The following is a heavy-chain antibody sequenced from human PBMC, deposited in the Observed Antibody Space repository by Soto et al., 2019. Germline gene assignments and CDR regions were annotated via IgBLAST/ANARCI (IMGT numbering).Heavy chain of an antibody. J-gene: IGHJ5*02. CDR3: ARDSGAGITGTPRGEWFDP. D-gene: IGHD1-20*01. CDR1: GYTFTSYG. Sequence: QVQLVQSGAEVKKPGASVKVSCKASGYTFTSYGISWVRQAPGQGLEWMGWISAYNGNTNYAQKLQGRVTMTTDTSTSTAYMELRSLRSDDTAVYYCARDSGAGITGTPRGEWFDPWGQGTLVTVSS. CDR2: ISAYNGNT. V-gene: IGHV1-18*04.